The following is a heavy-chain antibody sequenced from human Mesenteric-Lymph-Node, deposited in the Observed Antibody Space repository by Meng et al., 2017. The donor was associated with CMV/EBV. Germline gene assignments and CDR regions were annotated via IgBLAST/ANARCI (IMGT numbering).Heavy chain of an antibody. CDR1: GGSISSSSYY. CDR2: FYSGGST. Sequence: SETLSLTCTVSGGSISSSSYYWGWIRQPPGKGLEWIGCFYSGGSTYYNPSLKSRVSISVDTPKNQLSLKLSSVTAADTAVYYCARDPTITTSNAFDYWGQGTLVTVSS. J-gene: IGHJ4*02. V-gene: IGHV4-39*07. D-gene: IGHD3-3*01. CDR3: ARDPTITTSNAFDY.